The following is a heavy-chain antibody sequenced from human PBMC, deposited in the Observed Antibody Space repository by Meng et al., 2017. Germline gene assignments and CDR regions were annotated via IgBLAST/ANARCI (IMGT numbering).Heavy chain of an antibody. J-gene: IGHJ4*02. V-gene: IGHV4-61*01. D-gene: IGHD6-19*01. CDR2: IYYSGST. CDR3: ARETIGSGWEKIGVFDY. Sequence: SETLSLTCTVPGGSVSSGSYYWGWIRQPPGKGLEWIGYIYYSGSTNYNPSLKSRVTISVDTSKNQFSLKLSSVTAADTAVYYCARETIGSGWEKIGVFDYWGQGTLVTVSS. CDR1: GGSVSSGSYY.